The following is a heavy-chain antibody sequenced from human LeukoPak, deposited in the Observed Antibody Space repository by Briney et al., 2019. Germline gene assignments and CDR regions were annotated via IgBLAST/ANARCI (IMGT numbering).Heavy chain of an antibody. CDR2: ISGSGGST. D-gene: IGHD6-13*01. CDR3: ARVKAAADSNFDY. J-gene: IGHJ4*02. Sequence: GGSLRLSCAASGITFSSYAMSWVRQAPGKGLEWVSAISGSGGSTYYADSVKGRFTISRDNSKNTLYLQMNSLRAEDTAVYYCARVKAAADSNFDYWGQGTLVTVSS. V-gene: IGHV3-23*01. CDR1: GITFSSYA.